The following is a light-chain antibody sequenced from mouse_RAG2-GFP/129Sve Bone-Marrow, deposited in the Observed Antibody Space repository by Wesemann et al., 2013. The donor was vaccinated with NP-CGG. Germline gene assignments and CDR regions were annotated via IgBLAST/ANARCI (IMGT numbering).Light chain of an antibody. CDR3: KQSYNLPWT. Sequence: DIVMTQSPSSLTVTAGEKVTMSCKSSQSLLNSGNQKNYLTWYQQKPGQPPKLLIYWASTRESGVPDRFTGSGSGTDFTLTISSVQAEDLAVYYCKQSYNLPWTFGGGTEAGNQT. CDR2: WAS. V-gene: IGKV8-19*01. CDR1: QSLLNSGNQKNY. J-gene: IGKJ1*01.